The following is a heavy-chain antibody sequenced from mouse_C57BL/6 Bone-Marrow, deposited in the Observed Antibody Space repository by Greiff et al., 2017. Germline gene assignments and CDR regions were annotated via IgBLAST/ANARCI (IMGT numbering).Heavy chain of an antibody. CDR2: ISNLAYSI. D-gene: IGHD2-2*01. Sequence: EVQLVESGGGLVQPGGSLKLSCAASGFTFSDYGMAWVRQAPRKGPEWVAFISNLAYSIYYADTVTGRFTISRENAKNTLYLEMSSLRSEDTAMYYCARQAYGYSYYFDYWGQGTTLTVSS. J-gene: IGHJ2*01. CDR1: GFTFSDYG. V-gene: IGHV5-15*01. CDR3: ARQAYGYSYYFDY.